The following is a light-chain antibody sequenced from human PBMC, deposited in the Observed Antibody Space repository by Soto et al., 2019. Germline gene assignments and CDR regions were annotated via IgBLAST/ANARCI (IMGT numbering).Light chain of an antibody. Sequence: QSALTQPASVSGSPGQSITISCTGTSSDVGGYNYVSWYQQHPGKAPKLMIYDVSNRPSGVSNRFSGSKSGNTASLTISGLQHEEEPDYYCSSYTSSSNYVLRTVTKVTVL. J-gene: IGLJ1*01. CDR3: SSYTSSSNYV. CDR1: SSDVGGYNY. V-gene: IGLV2-14*01. CDR2: DVS.